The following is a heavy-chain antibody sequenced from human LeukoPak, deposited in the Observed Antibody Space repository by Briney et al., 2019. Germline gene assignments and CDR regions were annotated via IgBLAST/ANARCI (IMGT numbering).Heavy chain of an antibody. CDR1: GGSVTSYY. D-gene: IGHD7-27*01. CDR2: ISYSGTT. Sequence: SETLSLTCTVSGGSVTSYYWSWIRQPPGKGLEWIGYISYSGTTSYNPSFKGRVTISLETLKNQFSLKLTSVTAADTAVYYCARDSFVRAKWGQYNWFDPWGQGTLVTVSS. CDR3: ARDSFVRAKWGQYNWFDP. V-gene: IGHV4-59*02. J-gene: IGHJ5*02.